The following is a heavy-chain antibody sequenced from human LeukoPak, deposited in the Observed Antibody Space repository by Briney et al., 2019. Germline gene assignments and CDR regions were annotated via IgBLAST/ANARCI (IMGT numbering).Heavy chain of an antibody. D-gene: IGHD3-22*01. V-gene: IGHV1-2*06. CDR2: INPNSGGT. CDR3: AREDYYDLYYFDY. J-gene: IGHJ4*02. CDR1: GYTFTGYC. Sequence: ASVKVSCKASGYTFTGYCMHWVRQAPGQGLEWMGRINPNSGGTNYAQKFQGRVTMTRDTSISTAYMELSRLRSDDTAVYYCAREDYYDLYYFDYWGQGTLVTVSS.